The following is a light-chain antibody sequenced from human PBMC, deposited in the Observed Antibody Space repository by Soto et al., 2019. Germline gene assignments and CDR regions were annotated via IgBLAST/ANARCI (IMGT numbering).Light chain of an antibody. CDR2: LEGSGSY. CDR3: ETWANNTHPV. V-gene: IGLV4-60*02. CDR1: SGHSSYI. Sequence: QSVLTQSSSASASLGSSVKLTCTLSSGHSSYIIAWHQQQPGKAPRYLMKLEGSGSYNKGSGVPDRFSGSSSGADRYLTISNLQLEDEADYYCETWANNTHPVFGGGTKLTVL. J-gene: IGLJ3*02.